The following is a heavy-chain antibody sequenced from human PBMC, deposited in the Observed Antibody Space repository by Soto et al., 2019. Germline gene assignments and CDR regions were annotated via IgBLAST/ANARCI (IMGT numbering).Heavy chain of an antibody. D-gene: IGHD3-22*01. V-gene: IGHV3-30*18. Sequence: GGSLRLSCGASGFTFSRYGMHWVRQAPGKGLEWVAVISYDGSNKYYADSVKGRFTISRDNSKNTLYLQMNSLRAEDTAVYYCAKDQPTYYYDSSGYRDAFDIWGQGTMVTVSS. CDR3: AKDQPTYYYDSSGYRDAFDI. CDR2: ISYDGSNK. CDR1: GFTFSRYG. J-gene: IGHJ3*02.